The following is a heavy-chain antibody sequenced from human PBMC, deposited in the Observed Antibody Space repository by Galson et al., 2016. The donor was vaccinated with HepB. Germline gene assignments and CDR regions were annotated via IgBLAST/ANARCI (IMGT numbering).Heavy chain of an antibody. D-gene: IGHD5-18*01. Sequence: SLRLSCAASGFTFDDYAMHWVRQAPGKGLEWVTGISWNSGSIDYADYVKGRFTISRDNAKNSLYLQMNSLRAEDTALYYCAKDIKVRGYNYGSRGMDVWGKGTTVTVSS. CDR2: ISWNSGSI. V-gene: IGHV3-9*01. CDR1: GFTFDDYA. CDR3: AKDIKVRGYNYGSRGMDV. J-gene: IGHJ6*04.